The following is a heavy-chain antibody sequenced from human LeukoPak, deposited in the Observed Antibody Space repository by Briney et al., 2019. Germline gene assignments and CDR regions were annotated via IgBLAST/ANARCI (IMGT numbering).Heavy chain of an antibody. CDR3: ARGPVLRYFDWLTKPNWFDP. Sequence: ASVKVSCKASGYTFTSYGISWVRQAPGQGLEWMGWISAYNGNTNYAQKLQGRVTMTTDTSTSTAYMELRSLRSDDTAVYYCARGPVLRYFDWLTKPNWFDPWGQGTLVTVSS. J-gene: IGHJ5*02. CDR2: ISAYNGNT. CDR1: GYTFTSYG. V-gene: IGHV1-18*01. D-gene: IGHD3-9*01.